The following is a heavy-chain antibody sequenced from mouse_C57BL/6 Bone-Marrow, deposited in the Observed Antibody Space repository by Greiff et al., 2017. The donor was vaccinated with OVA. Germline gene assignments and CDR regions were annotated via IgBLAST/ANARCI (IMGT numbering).Heavy chain of an antibody. Sequence: VMLVESGGGLVKPGGSLKLSCAASGFTFSVYGMHWVRQAPEKGLEWVAYISSGSSTIYYADTVKGRFTISRDNAKNTLFLQMTSLRSEDTAMYYCARGPITTVVASYYYAMDYWGQGTSVTVSS. CDR2: ISSGSSTI. D-gene: IGHD1-1*01. V-gene: IGHV5-17*01. CDR3: ARGPITTVVASYYYAMDY. CDR1: GFTFSVYG. J-gene: IGHJ4*01.